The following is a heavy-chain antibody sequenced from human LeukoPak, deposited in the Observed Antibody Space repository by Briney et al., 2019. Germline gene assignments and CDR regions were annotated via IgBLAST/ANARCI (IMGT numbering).Heavy chain of an antibody. D-gene: IGHD3-10*01. Sequence: SETLSLTCTVSGGSISSYYWSWIRQPLGRGLEWIGYIYYSGSTNYNPSLKSRVTISVDTSKNQFSLKLSSVTAADTAVYYCARAIYGSGSLFDYWGQGTLVTVSS. CDR1: GGSISSYY. V-gene: IGHV4-59*01. CDR2: IYYSGST. CDR3: ARAIYGSGSLFDY. J-gene: IGHJ4*02.